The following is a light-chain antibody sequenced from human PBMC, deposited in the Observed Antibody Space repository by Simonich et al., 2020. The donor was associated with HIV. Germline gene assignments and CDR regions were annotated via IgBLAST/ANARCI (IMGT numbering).Light chain of an antibody. CDR2: GSS. J-gene: IGKJ4*01. V-gene: IGKV3-15*01. Sequence: EMVMTQSPATLSLSPGERATLSCRASQSVSSNLAWYQQKPGQAPTLLIYGSSTRATGIPARFSGSGSGTEFTLTISSMQSEDFAVYYCQQYNSWPTFGGGTRVEI. CDR1: QSVSSN. CDR3: QQYNSWPT.